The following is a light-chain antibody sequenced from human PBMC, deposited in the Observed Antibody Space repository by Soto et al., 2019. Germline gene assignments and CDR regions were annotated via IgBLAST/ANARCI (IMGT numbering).Light chain of an antibody. V-gene: IGKV3-15*01. CDR3: QQYNNWIIT. CDR2: GAS. CDR1: QSISSN. J-gene: IGKJ5*01. Sequence: EIVMTQSPATLSVSPGERAALSCRASQSISSNLAWYQQKPGQAPRLLIYGASTRATGIPARFSGSGSGTEFTLTISSPQSEDFAVYYCQQYNNWIITFGQGTRLEIK.